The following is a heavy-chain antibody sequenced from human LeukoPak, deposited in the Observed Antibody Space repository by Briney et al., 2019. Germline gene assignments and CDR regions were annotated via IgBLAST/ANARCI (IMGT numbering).Heavy chain of an antibody. CDR2: INPSGGST. V-gene: IGHV1-46*01. Sequence: GASVKVSCKASGYTFTSYYMHWVRQAPGQGLEWMGIINPSGGSTSYAQKFQSRVTMTRDMSTSTVYMELSSLRSEDTAVYYCARHCSSTSCYTSGGFDPWGQGTLVTVSS. J-gene: IGHJ5*02. CDR1: GYTFTSYY. D-gene: IGHD2-2*02. CDR3: ARHCSSTSCYTSGGFDP.